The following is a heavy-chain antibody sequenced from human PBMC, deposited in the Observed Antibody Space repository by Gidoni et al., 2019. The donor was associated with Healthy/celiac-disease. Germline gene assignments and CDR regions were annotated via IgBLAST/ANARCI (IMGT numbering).Heavy chain of an antibody. CDR3: ARGRLIAVAGKGEVWFDP. J-gene: IGHJ5*02. Sequence: QVQLVQSGAEVKKPGASVKVSCKASGYTFTGYYMHWVRQAPGQGLEWMGWINPNSGGTNYAQKFQGRVTMTRDTSISTAYMELSRLRSDDTAVYYCARGRLIAVAGKGEVWFDPWGQGTLVTVSS. CDR1: GYTFTGYY. D-gene: IGHD6-19*01. V-gene: IGHV1-2*02. CDR2: INPNSGGT.